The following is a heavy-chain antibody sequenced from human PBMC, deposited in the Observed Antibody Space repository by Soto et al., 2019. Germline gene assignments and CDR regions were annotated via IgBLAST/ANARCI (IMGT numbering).Heavy chain of an antibody. CDR2: IRSKANSYAT. J-gene: IGHJ4*02. CDR3: TRPQVATGSNDYGANGDY. CDR1: GFTFSGSA. D-gene: IGHD4-17*01. V-gene: IGHV3-73*01. Sequence: PGGSLRLSCAASGFTFSGSAMHWVRQASGKGLEWVGRIRSKANSYATAYAASVKGRFTISRDDSKNTAYLQMNSLKTEDTAVYYCTRPQVATGSNDYGANGDYWGQGTLVTV.